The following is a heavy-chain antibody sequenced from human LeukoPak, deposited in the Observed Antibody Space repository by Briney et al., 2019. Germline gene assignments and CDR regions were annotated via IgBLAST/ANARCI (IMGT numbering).Heavy chain of an antibody. J-gene: IGHJ6*03. CDR2: IYYSGST. D-gene: IGHD2-2*01. CDR1: GGSISSSSYY. CDR3: ARVDIVVVPAAPRPYYYYMDV. V-gene: IGHV4-39*07. Sequence: SETLSLTCAVSGGSISSSSYYWGWIRQPPGKGLEWIGSIYYSGSTYYNPSLKSRVTISVDTSKNQFSLKLSSVTAADTAVYYCARVDIVVVPAAPRPYYYYMDVWGKGTTVTVSS.